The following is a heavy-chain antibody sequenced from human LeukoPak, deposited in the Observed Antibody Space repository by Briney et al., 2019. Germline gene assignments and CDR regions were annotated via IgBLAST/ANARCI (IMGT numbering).Heavy chain of an antibody. D-gene: IGHD2-15*01. CDR1: GFTFSRFG. V-gene: IGHV3-48*02. Sequence: GGSLRLSCAVSGFTFSRFGMNWVRQAPGKGLEWISYISSSSSAIYYADSVKGRFTISRDNAKNSLYLQISSLRDEDTAVYYCAQKGGTDHWGQGTLVTVSS. CDR3: AQKGGTDH. CDR2: ISSSSSAI. J-gene: IGHJ4*02.